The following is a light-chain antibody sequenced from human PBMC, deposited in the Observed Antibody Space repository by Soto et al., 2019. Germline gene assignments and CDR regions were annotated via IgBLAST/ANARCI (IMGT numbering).Light chain of an antibody. CDR1: SSDVGAYNY. Sequence: QSALTQPRSVSGSPGQSVTISCTGTSSDVGAYNYVSWYQQHPGKAPKLMIYDVSKRPSGVPDRFSGSKSGNTASLTISGLQSDDEADYFFCSYAGSFTYVVFGGWTKLTFL. V-gene: IGLV2-11*01. CDR3: CSYAGSFTYVV. J-gene: IGLJ2*01. CDR2: DVS.